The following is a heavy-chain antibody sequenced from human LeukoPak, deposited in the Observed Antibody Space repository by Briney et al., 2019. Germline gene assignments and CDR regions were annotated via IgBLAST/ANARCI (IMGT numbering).Heavy chain of an antibody. V-gene: IGHV4-30-2*01. CDR3: ARGTSYYYYGMDV. CDR1: GGSISSGGYS. CDR2: IYHSGST. D-gene: IGHD2-2*01. Sequence: SETLSLTCAVSGGSISSGGYSWSWIRQPPGKGLEWIGYIYHSGSTYYNPSLKSRVTISVDRSKNQFSLKLSSVTAADTAVYYCARGTSYYYYGMDVWGQGTTVTVSS. J-gene: IGHJ6*02.